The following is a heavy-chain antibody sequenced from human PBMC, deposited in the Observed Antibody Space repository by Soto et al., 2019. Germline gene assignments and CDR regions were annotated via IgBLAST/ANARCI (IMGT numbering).Heavy chain of an antibody. Sequence: SETLSLTCTVSGGSISSYYWSWIRQPPGKGLEWIGYIYYSGSTNYNPSLKSRVTISVDTSKNQFSLTLTSVTAADTAVYYCARGSFYYDSSGYYYVGDFDYWGQGTLVTVSS. CDR2: IYYSGST. D-gene: IGHD3-22*01. V-gene: IGHV4-59*08. CDR3: ARGSFYYDSSGYYYVGDFDY. J-gene: IGHJ4*02. CDR1: GGSISSYY.